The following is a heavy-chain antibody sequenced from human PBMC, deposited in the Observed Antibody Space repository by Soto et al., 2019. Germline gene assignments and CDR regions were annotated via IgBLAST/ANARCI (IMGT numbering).Heavy chain of an antibody. J-gene: IGHJ6*02. Sequence: SVKVSCKASGFTFTSSAVQWVRQARGQRLEWIGWIVVGSGNTNYAQKFQERVTITRDMSTSTAYMELSSLRSEDTAVYYCAAGYSSSWHYYYYGMDVWGQGATVTVSS. V-gene: IGHV1-58*01. CDR3: AAGYSSSWHYYYYGMDV. D-gene: IGHD6-13*01. CDR1: GFTFTSSA. CDR2: IVVGSGNT.